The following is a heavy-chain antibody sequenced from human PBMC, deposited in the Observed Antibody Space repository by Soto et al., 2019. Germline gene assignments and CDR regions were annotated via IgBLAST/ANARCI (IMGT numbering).Heavy chain of an antibody. Sequence: PGGALRLSCAASGFTFCSYGMHWVRQSPGKGLEWVAVISYDGSNKYYADSVKGRFTISKDNSKYTPYLPMNRMRAEDTAVSYCAKVGDTSGCDNWGQETLVTVSS. CDR3: AKVGDTSGCDN. CDR1: GFTFCSYG. V-gene: IGHV3-30*18. D-gene: IGHD3-16*01. J-gene: IGHJ4*02. CDR2: ISYDGSNK.